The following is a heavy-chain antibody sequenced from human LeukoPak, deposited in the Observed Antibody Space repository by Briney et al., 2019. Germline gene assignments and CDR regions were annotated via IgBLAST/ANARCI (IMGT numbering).Heavy chain of an antibody. CDR1: GFTFSSYA. CDR3: AKDASRILRYFDWLLDY. D-gene: IGHD3-9*01. J-gene: IGHJ4*02. Sequence: GGSLRLXCAASGFTFSSYAMSWVRQAPGKGLEWVSAISGSGGSTYYADSVKGRFTISRDNSKNTLYLQMNSLRAEDTAVYYCAKDASRILRYFDWLLDYWGQGTLVTVSS. V-gene: IGHV3-23*01. CDR2: ISGSGGST.